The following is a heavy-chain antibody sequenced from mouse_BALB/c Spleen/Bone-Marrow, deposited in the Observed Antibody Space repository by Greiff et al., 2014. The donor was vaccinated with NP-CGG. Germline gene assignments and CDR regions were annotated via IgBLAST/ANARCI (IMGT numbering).Heavy chain of an antibody. D-gene: IGHD2-14*01. Sequence: VQLQQSGPGLVKPSQSLSLTCSVSGYSITSCYYWNWIRQLPGNIVEWLGYISYDGSNHYNPSLTNRVSITRDTSKNQFFLKMSSVTTEDTAKYYCASVEVHAMDYWGQGTSVTVSS. CDR2: ISYDGSN. CDR3: ASVEVHAMDY. J-gene: IGHJ4*01. V-gene: IGHV3-6*02. CDR1: GYSITSCYY.